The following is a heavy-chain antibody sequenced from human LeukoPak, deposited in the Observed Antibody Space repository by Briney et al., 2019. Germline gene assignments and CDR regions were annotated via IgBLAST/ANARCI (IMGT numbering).Heavy chain of an antibody. J-gene: IGHJ4*02. V-gene: IGHV1-18*01. CDR3: ARATRDGYKLARLPDDY. Sequence: AAVKVSCKASGYTFTSYGISWVRQAPGQGLEWMGWISAYNGNTNYAQKLQGRVTMTRDTSKSTAYMELRSLRSDDTAVYYCARATRDGYKLARLPDDYWGQGTLVTVSS. CDR1: GYTFTSYG. D-gene: IGHD5-24*01. CDR2: ISAYNGNT.